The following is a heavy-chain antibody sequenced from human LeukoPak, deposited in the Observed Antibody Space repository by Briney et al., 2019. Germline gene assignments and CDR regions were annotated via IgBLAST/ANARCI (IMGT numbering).Heavy chain of an antibody. V-gene: IGHV4-34*01. CDR2: INHSGST. D-gene: IGHD2-21*01. CDR1: GGSFIGYY. CDR3: ARRGGGYCYIMPPYYFDY. J-gene: IGHJ4*02. Sequence: SETLSITCAIYGGSFIGYYWSWIRQPPGKGLEWIGEINHSGSTNYNPSLQSRVTISVDTSKNQFSLKLSSVTAADTAVSYCARRGGGYCYIMPPYYFDYCGQGTLVTVSS.